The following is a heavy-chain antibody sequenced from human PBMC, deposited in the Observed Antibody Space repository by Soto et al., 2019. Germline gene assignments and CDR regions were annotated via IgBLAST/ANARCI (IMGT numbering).Heavy chain of an antibody. V-gene: IGHV4-39*01. D-gene: IGHD3-10*01. J-gene: IGHJ6*02. CDR2: IYYSGST. CDR3: ARHGGGLLWFGDGTSYGMDV. Sequence: QLQLQESGPGLVKPSETLSLTCTVSGGSISSSSYYWGWIRQPPGKGLEWIGRIYYSGSTYYNPSLKSRVTISGDTSKNQFSLKLSSVTAADTAVYYCARHGGGLLWFGDGTSYGMDVWGQGTTVTVSS. CDR1: GGSISSSSYY.